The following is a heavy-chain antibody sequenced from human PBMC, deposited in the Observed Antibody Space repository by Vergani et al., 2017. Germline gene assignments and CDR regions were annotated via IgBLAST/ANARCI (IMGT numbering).Heavy chain of an antibody. V-gene: IGHV1-2*02. CDR2: INPNSGGT. D-gene: IGHD1-26*01. CDR3: ARGRYSGSYFFRLDY. J-gene: IGHJ4*02. Sequence: QVQLVQSGAEVKKPGASVKVSCKASGYTFTGYYMHWVRQAPGQGLEWMGWINPNSGGTNYAQKFQGRVTMTRDTSISTTYMELSRLRSDDTAVYYCARGRYSGSYFFRLDYWGQGTLVTVSS. CDR1: GYTFTGYY.